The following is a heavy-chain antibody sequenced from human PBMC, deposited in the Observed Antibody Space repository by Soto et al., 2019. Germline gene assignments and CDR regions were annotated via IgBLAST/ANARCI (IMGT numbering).Heavy chain of an antibody. CDR3: ARDKAAAGTIDY. D-gene: IGHD6-13*01. V-gene: IGHV4-31*03. Sequence: SETLSLTCTVSGGSISSGGYYWSWIRQHPGKGLEWIGYIYYSGSTYYNPSLKCRVTISVDTSKNQFSLKLSSVTAADTAVYYCARDKAAAGTIDYWGQGTLVTVSS. J-gene: IGHJ4*02. CDR2: IYYSGST. CDR1: GGSISSGGYY.